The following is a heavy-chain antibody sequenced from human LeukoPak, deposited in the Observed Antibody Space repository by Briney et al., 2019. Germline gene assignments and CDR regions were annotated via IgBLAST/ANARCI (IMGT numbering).Heavy chain of an antibody. V-gene: IGHV7-4-1*02. CDR3: ARDRIAAATYYYYGMDV. Sequence: ASVKVSCKASGYTFTGYYMHWVRQAPGQGLEWMGWINTNTGNPTYAQGFTGRFVFSLDTSVSTAYLQISSLKAEDTAVYYCARDRIAAATYYYYGMDVWGQGTTVTVSS. CDR1: GYTFTGYY. CDR2: INTNTGNP. J-gene: IGHJ6*02. D-gene: IGHD6-13*01.